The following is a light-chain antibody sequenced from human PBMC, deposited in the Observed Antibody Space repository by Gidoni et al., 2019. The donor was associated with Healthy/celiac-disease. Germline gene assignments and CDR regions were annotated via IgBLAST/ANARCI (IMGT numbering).Light chain of an antibody. V-gene: IGKV3-20*01. CDR2: GAS. J-gene: IGKJ2*01. CDR3: QQYGSSLYT. Sequence: EIVLTQSPGTLSLSSGERAALSCRASQSVSSSYLAWYQQKPGQAPRVLIYGASNRATGIPDRFSGSGSGTDFTLTISRLEPEDFAVYYCQQYGSSLYTFGQGTKLEIK. CDR1: QSVSSSY.